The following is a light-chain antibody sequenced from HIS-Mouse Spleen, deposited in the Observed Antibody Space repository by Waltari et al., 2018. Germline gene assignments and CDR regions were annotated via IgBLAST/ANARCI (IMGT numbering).Light chain of an antibody. J-gene: IGLJ1*01. CDR1: SSNIGRNY. CDR3: AAWDDSLSGYV. Sequence: QSVLTQPPSASGTPGPRVTISCSGSSSNIGRNYVYWYQQLPGTAPKLPIYRNNQRPSGVPDRFSGSKSGTSASLAISGLRSEDEADYYCAAWDDSLSGYVFGTGTKVTVL. CDR2: RNN. V-gene: IGLV1-47*01.